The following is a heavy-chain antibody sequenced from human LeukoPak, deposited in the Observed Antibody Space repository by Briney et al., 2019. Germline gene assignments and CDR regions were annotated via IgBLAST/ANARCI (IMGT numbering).Heavy chain of an antibody. V-gene: IGHV3-7*01. J-gene: IGHJ4*02. D-gene: IGHD3-16*01. CDR2: IRQEGSER. CDR3: ARDWGSTGDDLYDS. CDR1: GFIFSNYW. Sequence: PGGSLRLSCAASGFIFSNYWMTWVRQAPGKGLEWVAHIRQEGSERHYVDSVKDRFPISRDNAKNSLDLQMDSLRAEDTAVYYCARDWGSTGDDLYDSWGQGTLVTVSS.